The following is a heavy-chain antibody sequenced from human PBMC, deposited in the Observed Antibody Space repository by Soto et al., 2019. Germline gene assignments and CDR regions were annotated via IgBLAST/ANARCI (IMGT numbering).Heavy chain of an antibody. J-gene: IGHJ5*02. CDR3: ARLRPGLSWFDP. V-gene: IGHV4-39*01. CDR2: VYSNGNT. Sequence: TSETLSLTCTVSGDSISGIIYYWGWIRQTPGKGLEWIGSVYSNGNTYYNPSLKTRVSIFMDTSNNQFSLNLNSVTAADTAVYYCARLRPGLSWFDPLGQGTLVTVS. D-gene: IGHD3-10*01. CDR1: GDSISGIIYY.